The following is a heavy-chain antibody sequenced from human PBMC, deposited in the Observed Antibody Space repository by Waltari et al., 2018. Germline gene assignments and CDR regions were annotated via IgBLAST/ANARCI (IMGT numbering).Heavy chain of an antibody. CDR1: RSSIRNNNYY. CDR3: VRGYPDIVATISDY. J-gene: IGHJ4*02. CDR2: FYKSGTT. D-gene: IGHD5-12*01. V-gene: IGHV4-39*07. Sequence: QLQLQESGPGLVKPSETLSLTCTVSRSSIRNNNYYGGWVRQPPGKGLEWIVSFYKSGTTYNNPTLKSRVTISVDTSNNQCSLKLNSVTAADTAVYYCVRGYPDIVATISDYWGQGTLVIVSS.